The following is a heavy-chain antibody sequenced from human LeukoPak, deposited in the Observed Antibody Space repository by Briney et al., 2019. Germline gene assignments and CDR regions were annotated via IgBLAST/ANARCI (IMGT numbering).Heavy chain of an antibody. V-gene: IGHV4-38-2*02. CDR1: GYSISSGYY. J-gene: IGHJ4*02. CDR2: IYYSGST. CDR3: ARYFDY. Sequence: SETLSLTCTVSGYSISSGYYWGWIRQPPGKGLEWIGSIYYSGSTYYNPSLKSRVTISVDTSKNQFSLKLSSVTAADTAVYYCARYFDYWGQGTLVTVSS.